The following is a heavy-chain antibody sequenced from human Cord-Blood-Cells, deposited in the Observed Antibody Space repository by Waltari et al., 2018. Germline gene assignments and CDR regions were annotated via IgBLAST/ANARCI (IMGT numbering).Heavy chain of an antibody. V-gene: IGHV3-48*02. CDR3: ASLGEQQLDAFAI. CDR1: GSTFSSDS. Sequence: EVRLVESGGGLVQTGGSLRLCCAGVGSTFSSDSMNCVGTAPVKGLEWVSYLSSSSSTIYYANSVKGRFTISRDNAKNSLYLQMNSLRDEDTAVYYCASLGEQQLDAFAIWGQGTMVTVSS. CDR2: LSSSSSTI. D-gene: IGHD6-13*01. J-gene: IGHJ3*02.